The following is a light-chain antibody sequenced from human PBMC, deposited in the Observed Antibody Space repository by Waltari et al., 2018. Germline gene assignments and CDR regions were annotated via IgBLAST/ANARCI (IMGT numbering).Light chain of an antibody. Sequence: QPVLTQPPSSSASPGDSARLTCTLPSDINVGDFIIYWYQPNPGSPPRFLLYYNSDSEKAQGSGVPSRFSGSKDASANAGILLISGLQSEDEADYYCMFWPSNVWVFGGGTKLTVL. V-gene: IGLV5-37*01. CDR2: YNSDSEK. CDR1: SDINVGDFI. CDR3: MFWPSNVWV. J-gene: IGLJ3*02.